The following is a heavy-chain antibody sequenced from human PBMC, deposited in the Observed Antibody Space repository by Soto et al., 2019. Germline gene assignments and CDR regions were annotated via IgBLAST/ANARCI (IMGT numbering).Heavy chain of an antibody. CDR3: ARDIIVVVTDFNYYGMDV. D-gene: IGHD2-21*02. CDR1: GYTFTGYG. CDR2: IIPIFGTA. Sequence: SVKVSCKASGYTFTGYGITWVRQAPGQGLEWMGGIIPIFGTANYAQKFQGRVTITADKSTSTAYMELSSLRSEDTAVYYCARDIIVVVTDFNYYGMDVWGQGTTVTVS. V-gene: IGHV1-69*06. J-gene: IGHJ6*02.